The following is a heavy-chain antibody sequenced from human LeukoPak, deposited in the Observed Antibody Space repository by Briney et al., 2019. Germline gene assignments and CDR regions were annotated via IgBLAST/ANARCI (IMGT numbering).Heavy chain of an antibody. CDR1: GGSISSSSYY. Sequence: SETLSLTCTVSGGSISSSSYYWGWIRQPPGKGLEWIGSIYYSGSTYYNPSLKSRVTISVDTSKNQFSLKLSSVTAADTAVYYCARESPRITMVRGVIQPDYWGQGTLVTVSS. J-gene: IGHJ4*02. CDR3: ARESPRITMVRGVIQPDY. D-gene: IGHD3-10*01. CDR2: IYYSGST. V-gene: IGHV4-39*07.